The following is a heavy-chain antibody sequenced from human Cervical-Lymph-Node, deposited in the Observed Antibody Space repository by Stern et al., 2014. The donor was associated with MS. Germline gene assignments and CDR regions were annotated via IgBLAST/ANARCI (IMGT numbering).Heavy chain of an antibody. V-gene: IGHV1-46*03. D-gene: IGHD2-15*01. CDR1: GYTFTSYY. CDR2: INPSGGTP. J-gene: IGHJ4*02. Sequence: QVQLMQSGAEVKKPGASVKVSCKASGYTFTSYYMHWVRQAPGQGLGWMGIINPSGGTPNHAQKFQGRVTMTRDTSTSTVYMELSSLRSEDTAVYYCAREKRDCSGGSCYSRDDYWGQGTLVTVSS. CDR3: AREKRDCSGGSCYSRDDY.